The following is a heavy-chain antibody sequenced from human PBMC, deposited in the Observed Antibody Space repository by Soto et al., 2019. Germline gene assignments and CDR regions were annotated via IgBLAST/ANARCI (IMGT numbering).Heavy chain of an antibody. V-gene: IGHV1-69*08. Sequence: QVQLVQSGAEVKKPGSSVKVSCKASGGTFSSYTISWVRQAPGQGLEWMGRIIPILGIANYAQKFQGRVTITADKSTSTAYMELSSLRAEDTAVFYCARDLGYCSSTTCSAFDIWGQGTIVTVSS. CDR2: IIPILGIA. D-gene: IGHD2-2*03. J-gene: IGHJ3*02. CDR3: ARDLGYCSSTTCSAFDI. CDR1: GGTFSSYT.